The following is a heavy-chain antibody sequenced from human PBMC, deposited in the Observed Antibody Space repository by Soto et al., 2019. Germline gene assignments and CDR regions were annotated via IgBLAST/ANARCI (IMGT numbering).Heavy chain of an antibody. Sequence: ESGGGVVQPGRSLRLSCAASGFTFSSYAMHWVRQAPGKGLEWVAVISYDGSNKYYADSVKGRFTISRDNSKNTLYLQMNSLRAEDTAVYYCASVQAAAGYDAFDIWGQGTMVTVSS. CDR3: ASVQAAAGYDAFDI. CDR2: ISYDGSNK. D-gene: IGHD6-13*01. V-gene: IGHV3-30-3*01. CDR1: GFTFSSYA. J-gene: IGHJ3*02.